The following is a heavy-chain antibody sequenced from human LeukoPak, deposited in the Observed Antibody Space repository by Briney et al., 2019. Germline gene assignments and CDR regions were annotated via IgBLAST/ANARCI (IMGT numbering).Heavy chain of an antibody. CDR1: GYTFTSYY. CDR2: IIPIFGTA. CDR3: ARGGKDIVVVPAAMWGNWFDP. V-gene: IGHV1-69*06. J-gene: IGHJ5*02. Sequence: GASVKVSCKASGYTFTSYYMHWVRQPPGQGLEWMGGIIPIFGTAIYAQKFQGRVTITADKSTSTAYMELSSLRSEDTAVYYCARGGKDIVVVPAAMWGNWFDPWGQGTLVTVSS. D-gene: IGHD2-2*01.